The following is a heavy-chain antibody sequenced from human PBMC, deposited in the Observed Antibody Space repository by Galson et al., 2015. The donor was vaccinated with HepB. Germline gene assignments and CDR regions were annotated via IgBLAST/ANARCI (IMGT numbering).Heavy chain of an antibody. CDR1: GFTFSSYN. Sequence: SLRLSCAASGFTFSSYNMNWVRQAPGKGLDWISYISATGTTIDYADSVKGRFIISRDNAKNSLFLQMNSLRVEDTAVYYCARDSRATFGEPNWFDPWGQGTLVIVPS. CDR3: ARDSRATFGEPNWFDP. V-gene: IGHV3-48*03. D-gene: IGHD3-3*01. CDR2: ISATGTTI. J-gene: IGHJ5*02.